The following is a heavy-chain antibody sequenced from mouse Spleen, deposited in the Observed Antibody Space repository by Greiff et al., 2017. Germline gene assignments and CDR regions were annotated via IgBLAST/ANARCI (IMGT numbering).Heavy chain of an antibody. D-gene: IGHD1-1*01. CDR3: AREHYYGSSYEGFAY. V-gene: IGHV5-4*01. CDR2: ISDGGSYT. J-gene: IGHJ3*01. CDR1: GFTFSSYA. Sequence: EVQRVESGGGLVKPGGSLKLSCAASGFTFSSYAMSWVRQTPEKRLEWVATISDGGSYTYYPDNVKGRFTISRDNAKNNLYLQMSHLKSEDTAMYYCAREHYYGSSYEGFAYWGQGTLVTVSA.